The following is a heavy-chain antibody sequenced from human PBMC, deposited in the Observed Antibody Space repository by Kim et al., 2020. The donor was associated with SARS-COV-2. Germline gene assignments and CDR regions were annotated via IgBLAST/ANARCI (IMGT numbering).Heavy chain of an antibody. CDR2: VSGSGETT. V-gene: IGHV3-23*01. Sequence: GGSLRLSCVASGFTFGSYAMNWVRQAPGKGLEWVSSVSGSGETTFYADSVTGRFTISRDNSENTLYLEMNSLRADDTALYYCAKSGSSWSWFDRWGQGTL. J-gene: IGHJ5*02. CDR1: GFTFGSYA. CDR3: AKSGSSWSWFDR. D-gene: IGHD6-13*01.